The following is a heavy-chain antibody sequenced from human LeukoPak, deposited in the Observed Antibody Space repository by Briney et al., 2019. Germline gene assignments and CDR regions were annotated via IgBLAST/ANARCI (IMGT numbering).Heavy chain of an antibody. CDR2: ISGNGGST. CDR1: GFTFNSYA. D-gene: IGHD2-2*01. Sequence: GGSLRLSCAASGFTFNSYAMTWVRQAPGKGLEWVSSISGNGGSTYYTDSVKGRFTISGDNSKNTLYLQMNSLRAEDTAAYYCAKDLRVIVVTYYMDVWGKGATVTVFS. J-gene: IGHJ6*03. CDR3: AKDLRVIVVTYYMDV. V-gene: IGHV3-23*01.